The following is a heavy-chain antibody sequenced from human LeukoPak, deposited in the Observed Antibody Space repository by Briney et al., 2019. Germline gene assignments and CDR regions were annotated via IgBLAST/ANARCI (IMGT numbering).Heavy chain of an antibody. CDR2: ISGSGGST. Sequence: GGSLRLSCAASGFTFSSYAMSWVRQAPGKGLEWVSAISGSGGSTYYADSVKGRFTISRDNSKNTLYLQMNSLRAEDTAVYYCAKDNGGWYQHPAFDYWGQGTLVTVSS. J-gene: IGHJ4*02. D-gene: IGHD2-2*01. CDR1: GFTFSSYA. V-gene: IGHV3-23*01. CDR3: AKDNGGWYQHPAFDY.